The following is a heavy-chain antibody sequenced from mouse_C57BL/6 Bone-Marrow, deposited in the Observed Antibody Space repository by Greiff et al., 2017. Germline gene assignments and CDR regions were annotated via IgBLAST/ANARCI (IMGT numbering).Heavy chain of an antibody. CDR3: INTTVERPLYAYFDV. CDR2: IDPETGGT. V-gene: IGHV1-15*01. CDR1: GYTFTDYE. D-gene: IGHD1-1*01. Sequence: VQLQQSGAELVRPGASVTLSCKASGYTFTDYEMHWVKQTPVHGLEWIGAIDPETGGTAYNQKFKGKAILTADKSSSTASMELRSLTSEDSAVYYCINTTVERPLYAYFDVWGTGTTVTVSS. J-gene: IGHJ1*03.